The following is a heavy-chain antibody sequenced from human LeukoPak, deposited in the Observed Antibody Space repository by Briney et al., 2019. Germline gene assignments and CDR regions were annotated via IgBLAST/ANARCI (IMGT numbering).Heavy chain of an antibody. J-gene: IGHJ4*02. Sequence: SETLSLTCTVSSASISSSYYYWDWIRQPPGKGLEWIGSFYYSASTYYNPSPKSRVTISVDTSKNHFSLKLTSVTAADTAVYYCARKKSRYSSGLDYWGQGTLVTVSS. CDR3: ARKKSRYSSGLDY. CDR1: SASISSSYYY. V-gene: IGHV4-39*02. CDR2: FYYSAST. D-gene: IGHD6-19*01.